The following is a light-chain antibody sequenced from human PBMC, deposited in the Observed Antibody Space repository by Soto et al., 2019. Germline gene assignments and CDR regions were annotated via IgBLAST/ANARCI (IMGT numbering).Light chain of an antibody. CDR2: TAS. J-gene: IGKJ4*01. CDR3: QHANTFPLT. V-gene: IGKV1-12*01. Sequence: DIQLTQSPSSVSASIGDRVTMTCRASQGVTRWLAWYQQKPGRAPKLLIYTASSLQTGVPSRFSASGFGTDFTLTISSLQPEAFATYYCQHANTFPLTFGGGTKVDIK. CDR1: QGVTRW.